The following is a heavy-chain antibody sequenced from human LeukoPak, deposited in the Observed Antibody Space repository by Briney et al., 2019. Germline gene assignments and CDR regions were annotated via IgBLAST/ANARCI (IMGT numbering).Heavy chain of an antibody. J-gene: IGHJ5*02. V-gene: IGHV3-23*01. CDR3: AKDLHTAMINYWFDP. CDR2: ISGSAGSS. CDR1: EFPFRSYP. D-gene: IGHD5-18*01. Sequence: GGPRSFPWEASEFPFRSYPISWVPQPPGKGLEWFPAISGSAGSSYYADSVKGRSTISRDNSKNTLFLQMDSLRAEDTAVYYCAKDLHTAMINYWFDPWGQGTLVTVSS.